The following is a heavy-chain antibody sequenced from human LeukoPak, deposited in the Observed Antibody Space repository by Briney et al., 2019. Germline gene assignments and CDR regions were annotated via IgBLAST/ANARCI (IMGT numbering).Heavy chain of an antibody. CDR2: INPNSGGT. CDR3: ARDSKQQLVGGDY. V-gene: IGHV1-2*06. D-gene: IGHD6-13*01. Sequence: GASVKVSCKASGYTFTGYYMHWVRQAPGQGLEWMGRINPNSGGTNYAQKFQGRVTMTRDTSISTAYMVLSRLRSDDTAVYYCARDSKQQLVGGDYWGQGTLVTVSS. CDR1: GYTFTGYY. J-gene: IGHJ4*02.